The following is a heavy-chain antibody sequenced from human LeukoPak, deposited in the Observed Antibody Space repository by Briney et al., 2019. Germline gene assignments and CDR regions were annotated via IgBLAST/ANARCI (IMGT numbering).Heavy chain of an antibody. D-gene: IGHD3-10*01. CDR3: ARDRVSMIRGVTALDY. V-gene: IGHV3-21*01. CDR2: ISSSSSYI. Sequence: GGSLRLSCAASGFTLSNYGMNWVRQAPGKGLEWVSSISSSSSYIYYADSVKGRFTISRDNAKNSLYLQMNSMRAEDTAVYYCARDRVSMIRGVTALDYWGQGTLVTVSS. J-gene: IGHJ4*02. CDR1: GFTLSNYG.